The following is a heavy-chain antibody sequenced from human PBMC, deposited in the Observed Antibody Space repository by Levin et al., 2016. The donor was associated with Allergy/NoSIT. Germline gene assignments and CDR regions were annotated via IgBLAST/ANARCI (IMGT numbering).Heavy chain of an antibody. CDR3: ARQGSDYSSGWYSGTYSTEGYWYFDL. D-gene: IGHD6-19*01. Sequence: ESLKISCQASGYSFTNYWIGWVRQMPGKGLEWVGFIYPGDSDTRYSPSFQGQVTISADKSISTAYLQWRSLKASDTAMYYCARQGSDYSSGWYSGTYSTEGYWYFDLWGRGTLVSVSS. J-gene: IGHJ2*01. CDR2: IYPGDSDT. CDR1: GYSFTNYW. V-gene: IGHV5-51*01.